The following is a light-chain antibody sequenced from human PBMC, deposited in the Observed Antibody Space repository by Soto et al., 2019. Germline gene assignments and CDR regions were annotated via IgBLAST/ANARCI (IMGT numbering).Light chain of an antibody. Sequence: EIVLTQSPGTLSLSPGERATLSCRASQSVSSRFLAWYQQKPGQAPRLLMYGASNRATGIPDRFSGTGSGTDFTLTISRLESEDSAVYYCQQRSNWPPFTFGQGTRLEIK. J-gene: IGKJ5*01. V-gene: IGKV3D-20*02. CDR2: GAS. CDR3: QQRSNWPPFT. CDR1: QSVSSRF.